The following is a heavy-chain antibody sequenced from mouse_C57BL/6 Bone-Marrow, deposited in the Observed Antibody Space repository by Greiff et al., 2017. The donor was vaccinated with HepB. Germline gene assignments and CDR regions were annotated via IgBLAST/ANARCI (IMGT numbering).Heavy chain of an antibody. CDR3: ARRERDYYCSNWYFDV. CDR2: IWTGGGT. V-gene: IGHV2-9-1*01. Sequence: VMLVESGPGLVAPSQSLSITCTVSGFSLTSYAISWVRQPPGKGLEWLGVIWTGGGTNYNSALKSRLSISKDNSKSQVFLKMNSLQTDDTARYYCARRERDYYCSNWYFDVWGTGTTVTVSS. D-gene: IGHD1-1*01. CDR1: GFSLTSYA. J-gene: IGHJ1*03.